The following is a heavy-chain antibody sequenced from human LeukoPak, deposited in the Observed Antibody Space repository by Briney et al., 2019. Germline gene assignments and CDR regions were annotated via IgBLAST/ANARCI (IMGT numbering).Heavy chain of an antibody. D-gene: IGHD6-6*01. J-gene: IGHJ6*03. CDR1: GFTFGDYA. CDR2: IRSKAYGGTT. Sequence: GGSLRLSCTASGFTFGDYAMSWFRQAPGKGLEWVGFIRSKAYGGTTEYAASVKGRFTISRDDSKSIAYLQMNSLKTEDTAVYYCTRPGDTRAARSYYYYYMDVWGKGTTVTVSS. CDR3: TRPGDTRAARSYYYYYMDV. V-gene: IGHV3-49*03.